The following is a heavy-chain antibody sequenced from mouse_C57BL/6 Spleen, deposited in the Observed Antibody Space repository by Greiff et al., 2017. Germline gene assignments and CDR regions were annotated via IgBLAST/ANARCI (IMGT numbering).Heavy chain of an antibody. CDR3: AREEEFLYAMDY. Sequence: QVQLKESGPELVKPGASVKISCKASGYAFSSSWMNWVKQRPGKGLEWIGRIYPGDGDTNYNGKFKGKATLTADKSSSTAYMQLSSLTSEDSAVYFCAREEEFLYAMDYWGQGTSVTVSS. CDR1: GYAFSSSW. CDR2: IYPGDGDT. V-gene: IGHV1-82*01. J-gene: IGHJ4*01.